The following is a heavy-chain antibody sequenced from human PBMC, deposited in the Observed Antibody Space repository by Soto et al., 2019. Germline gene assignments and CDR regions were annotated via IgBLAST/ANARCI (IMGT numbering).Heavy chain of an antibody. J-gene: IGHJ6*02. Sequence: SETLSLTCTVSGGSISSGGYYWSWIRQHPGKGLEWIGYIYYSGSTYYNPSLKSRVTISVDTSKNQFSLKLSSVTAADTAVYYCARTEGWLQSPAGGYYYGMDVWGQGTTVTVSS. CDR2: IYYSGST. V-gene: IGHV4-31*03. CDR1: GGSISSGGYY. D-gene: IGHD5-12*01. CDR3: ARTEGWLQSPAGGYYYGMDV.